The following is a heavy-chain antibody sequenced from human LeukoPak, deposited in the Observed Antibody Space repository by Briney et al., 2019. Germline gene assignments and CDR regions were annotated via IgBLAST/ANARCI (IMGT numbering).Heavy chain of an antibody. Sequence: ASVKVSCKASGYTFTGYYMHWVRQAPGQGLEWMGWINPNSGGTNYAQKFQGRVTMTRDTSISTAYMELSRLRSDDTAVYYCASTPNYYDSSGFSFDYWGQGTLATVSS. J-gene: IGHJ4*02. D-gene: IGHD3-22*01. CDR1: GYTFTGYY. V-gene: IGHV1-2*02. CDR3: ASTPNYYDSSGFSFDY. CDR2: INPNSGGT.